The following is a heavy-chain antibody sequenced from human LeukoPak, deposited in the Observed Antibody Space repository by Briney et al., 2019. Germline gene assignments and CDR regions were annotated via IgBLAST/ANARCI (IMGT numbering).Heavy chain of an antibody. V-gene: IGHV3-21*04. CDR2: ISSSSSYI. Sequence: SGRSLRLSCAASGFTFSSYSMNWVRQAPGKGLEWVSSISSSSSYIYYADSVKGRFTISRDNAKNSLYLQMNSLRVEDTAFYYCAKDNRRHYTSGPNPDSLHWGQGALVTVSS. D-gene: IGHD6-19*01. CDR1: GFTFSSYS. J-gene: IGHJ4*02. CDR3: AKDNRRHYTSGPNPDSLH.